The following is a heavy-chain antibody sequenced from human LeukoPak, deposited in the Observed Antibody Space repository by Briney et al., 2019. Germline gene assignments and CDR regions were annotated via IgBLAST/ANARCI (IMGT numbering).Heavy chain of an antibody. D-gene: IGHD3-22*01. CDR2: INHSGST. CDR3: ARGKYDSSGYYPNDYFDY. Sequence: SETLSLTCAVYGGSFSGYYWSWIRQPPGKGLEWIGEINHSGSTNYSPSLKSRVTISVDTSKNQFSLKLSSVTAADTAVYYCARGKYDSSGYYPNDYFDYWGQGTLVAVSS. CDR1: GGSFSGYY. J-gene: IGHJ4*02. V-gene: IGHV4-34*01.